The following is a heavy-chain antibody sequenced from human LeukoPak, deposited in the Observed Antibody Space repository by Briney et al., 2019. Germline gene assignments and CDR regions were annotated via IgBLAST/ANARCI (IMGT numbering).Heavy chain of an antibody. CDR2: IKQDRGEK. J-gene: IGHJ4*02. Sequence: GGSLRLSCASCGFTFSSYWMSWVRPAPGKGVERVANIKQDRGEKYYVDTVKGRFTISRDNAKNSLYMQVNSLRAEDTAVYYCVRDLLYNWNSIPFDFWGQRALVTVSS. V-gene: IGHV3-7*01. CDR1: GFTFSSYW. CDR3: VRDLLYNWNSIPFDF. D-gene: IGHD1-1*01.